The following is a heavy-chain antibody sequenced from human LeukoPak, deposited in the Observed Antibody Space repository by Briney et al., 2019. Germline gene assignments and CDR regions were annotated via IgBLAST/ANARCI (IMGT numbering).Heavy chain of an antibody. D-gene: IGHD3-16*01. CDR1: GFTFSSYG. V-gene: IGHV3-7*01. Sequence: GGSLRLSCAASGFTFSSYGMHWVRQAPGKGLEWVANIRQDGNEKSSVDSVKGRFTISRDNAENSVYLQMNSLRAEDTAVYHCAREGVGGMDVWGKGTTVTVSS. CDR2: IRQDGNEK. J-gene: IGHJ6*03. CDR3: AREGVGGMDV.